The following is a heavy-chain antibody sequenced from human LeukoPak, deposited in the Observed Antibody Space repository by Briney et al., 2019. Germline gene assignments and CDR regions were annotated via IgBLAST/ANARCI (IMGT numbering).Heavy chain of an antibody. CDR1: GFTVSSNY. J-gene: IGHJ4*02. Sequence: GGSLRLSCAASGFTVSSNYMSWVRQAPGKGLEWVSVIYSGGSTYYADSVEGRFTISRGNSKNTLYFQMNSLRAEDTAVYYCARVDIVMYGFDYWGQGTLVTVSS. D-gene: IGHD2-2*03. V-gene: IGHV3-53*01. CDR3: ARVDIVMYGFDY. CDR2: IYSGGST.